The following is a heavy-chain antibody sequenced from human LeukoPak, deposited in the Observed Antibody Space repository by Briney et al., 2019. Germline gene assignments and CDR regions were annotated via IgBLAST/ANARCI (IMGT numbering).Heavy chain of an antibody. CDR1: GGSISSGGYS. CDR2: IYYSGST. D-gene: IGHD3-22*01. Sequence: SETLSLTCAVSGGSISSGGYSWSWIRQHPGQGLEWIGHIYYSGSTYYNPSLKSRVTISVDTSKNQFSLKLSSVTAADTAVYYCARGAYYYDSSGYYYANWFDPWGQGTLVTVSS. CDR3: ARGAYYYDSSGYYYANWFDP. V-gene: IGHV4-31*11. J-gene: IGHJ5*02.